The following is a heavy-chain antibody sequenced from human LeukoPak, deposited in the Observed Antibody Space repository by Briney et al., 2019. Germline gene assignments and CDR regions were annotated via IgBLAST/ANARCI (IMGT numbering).Heavy chain of an antibody. V-gene: IGHV4-38-2*02. CDR1: GYSINSGYD. CDR3: ARGDCSSTICYSPMDV. J-gene: IGHJ6*03. D-gene: IGHD2-2*01. CDR2: IYRTGST. Sequence: SETLSLTCTVSGYSINSGYDWVWIRQPPGKGLEWIGSIYRTGSTNYNPSLKSRVTISVDTSKNQFSLKVRSVTAADTAVYYCARGDCSSTICYSPMDVWGKGTTVTVSS.